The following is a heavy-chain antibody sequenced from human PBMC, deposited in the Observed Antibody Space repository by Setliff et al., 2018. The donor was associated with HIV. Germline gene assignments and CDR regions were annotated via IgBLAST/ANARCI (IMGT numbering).Heavy chain of an antibody. CDR1: GYTFTGYY. J-gene: IGHJ6*02. CDR2: IDPNSGDT. V-gene: IGHV1-2*02. D-gene: IGHD3-10*01. Sequence: ASVKVSCKASGYTFTGYYLHWVRQAPGQGLEWMGWIDPNSGDTNYEQKFQGRVSMTRDTSISTVYMELSSLRSDDTAVYYCARGKGVGGVIITGGLDVWGQGTTVTVSS. CDR3: ARGKGVGGVIITGGLDV.